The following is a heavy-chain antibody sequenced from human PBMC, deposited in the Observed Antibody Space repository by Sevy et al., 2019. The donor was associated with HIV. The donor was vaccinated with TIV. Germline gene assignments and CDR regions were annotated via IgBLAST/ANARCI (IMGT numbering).Heavy chain of an antibody. Sequence: GGCLRLSCAASGFSLSTYWMSWVRQAPGKGLEWVANIKQDGSVKYYVDSVKGRFTISRDNARNFLYLQMNSLRAEDTALYYCVRAIAADGSFWGQGTLVTVSS. D-gene: IGHD6-13*01. J-gene: IGHJ1*01. V-gene: IGHV3-7*01. CDR2: IKQDGSVK. CDR3: VRAIAADGSF. CDR1: GFSLSTYW.